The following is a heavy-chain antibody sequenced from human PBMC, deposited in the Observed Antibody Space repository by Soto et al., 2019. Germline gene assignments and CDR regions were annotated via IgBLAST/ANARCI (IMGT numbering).Heavy chain of an antibody. V-gene: IGHV5-51*01. CDR3: ARLGGSSAFPLEN. CDR1: GYSFTTYW. Sequence: EIQLVQSGPEVKKPGESLKISCKASGYSFTTYWIAWVRQMPGKGLEWMGIVYPGDSDTRYSPSFQGQVSISADRSITTAYLQWSSLKASDTAMYYCARLGGSSAFPLENWGQGTLVTVS. CDR2: VYPGDSDT. D-gene: IGHD6-19*01. J-gene: IGHJ4*02.